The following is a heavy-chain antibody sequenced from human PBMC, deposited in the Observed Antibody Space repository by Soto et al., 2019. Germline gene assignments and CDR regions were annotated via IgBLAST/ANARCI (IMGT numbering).Heavy chain of an antibody. V-gene: IGHV3-7*01. J-gene: IGHJ3*02. CDR1: GFTFSSYW. CDR2: IKQDGSEK. D-gene: IGHD4-17*01. CDR3: ARAHDYVFRGALDI. Sequence: GGSLRLSCAASGFTFSSYWMSWVRQAPGKGLEWVANIKQDGSEKYYVDSVKGRFTISRDNAKNSLYLQMNSLRAEDTAVYYCARAHDYVFRGALDIGGQGTMVTV.